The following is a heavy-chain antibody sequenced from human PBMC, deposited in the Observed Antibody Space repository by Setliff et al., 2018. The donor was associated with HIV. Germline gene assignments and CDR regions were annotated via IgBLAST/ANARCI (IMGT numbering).Heavy chain of an antibody. J-gene: IGHJ4*02. CDR3: ARSPDPYSGTTDY. V-gene: IGHV1-18*01. CDR2: ISANTGNT. D-gene: IGHD1-26*01. CDR1: GYSFSRYG. Sequence: ASVKVSCKASGYSFSRYGISWVRQAPGQGLEWMGWISANTGNTDYAQKFQGRVTVTRDTSINTAYMELSSLRYDDTAIYYCARSPDPYSGTTDYWGQGTLVTVSS.